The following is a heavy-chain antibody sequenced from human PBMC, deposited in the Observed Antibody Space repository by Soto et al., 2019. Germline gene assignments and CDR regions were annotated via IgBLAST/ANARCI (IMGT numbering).Heavy chain of an antibody. V-gene: IGHV3-53*01. Sequence: GGSLRLSCAASGLTVSNAYMAWVRQAPGMGLEWVSVIYDNGTTYYADSVKGRFTISRDTSTNTLSLQMDSLRAEDTAVYYCVRPLPSGRNYGLDVWGQGTTVTVS. D-gene: IGHD3-10*01. CDR3: VRPLPSGRNYGLDV. CDR1: GLTVSNAY. CDR2: IYDNGTT. J-gene: IGHJ6*02.